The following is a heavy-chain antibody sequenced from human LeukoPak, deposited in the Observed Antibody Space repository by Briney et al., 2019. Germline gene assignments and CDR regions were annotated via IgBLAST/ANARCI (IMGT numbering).Heavy chain of an antibody. D-gene: IGHD6-6*01. CDR2: ISGGGGST. CDR1: GFTFSSYA. Sequence: GGSLRLSCAASGFTFSSYAMSWVRQAPGKGLEWVSAISGGGGSTYYADSVKGRFTISRDNSKNTLYLQMNSLRADDTAVYYCARDIGLRKAAPPGWFDPWGQGALVTVSS. CDR3: ARDIGLRKAAPPGWFDP. V-gene: IGHV3-23*01. J-gene: IGHJ5*02.